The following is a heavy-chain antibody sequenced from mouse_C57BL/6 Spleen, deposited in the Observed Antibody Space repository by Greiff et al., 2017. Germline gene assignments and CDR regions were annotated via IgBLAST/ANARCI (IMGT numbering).Heavy chain of an antibody. Sequence: VQLVESGGGLVQPGGSLKLSCAASGFTFSDYYMYWVRQTPEKRLEWVAYISNGGGSTYYPDTVKGRFTISRDNAKSTLYLQMSRLKAEDTAMYYCARHGNGYDAYFDYWGQGTTLTVSS. CDR3: ARHGNGYDAYFDY. CDR2: ISNGGGST. D-gene: IGHD2-2*01. V-gene: IGHV5-12*01. J-gene: IGHJ2*01. CDR1: GFTFSDYY.